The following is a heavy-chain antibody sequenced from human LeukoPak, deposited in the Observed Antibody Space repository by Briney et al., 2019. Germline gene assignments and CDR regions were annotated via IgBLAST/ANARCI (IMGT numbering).Heavy chain of an antibody. CDR2: IYNAGNR. CDR1: GFTVSSNY. J-gene: IGHJ4*02. CDR3: ASCFTDGDCEY. V-gene: IGHV3-66*01. D-gene: IGHD4-17*01. Sequence: PGGSLRLSCAASGFTVSSNYMSWVRQAPGKGLEWVSVIYNAGNRYYADFVKGRFTISREKSKNTVYLQMNSLRVEDTAVYYCASCFTDGDCEYWGQGTLVTVSS.